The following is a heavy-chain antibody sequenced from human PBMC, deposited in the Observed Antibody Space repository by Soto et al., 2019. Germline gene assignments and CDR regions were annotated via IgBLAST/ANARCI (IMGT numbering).Heavy chain of an antibody. V-gene: IGHV1-69*12. D-gene: IGHD4-4*01. Sequence: QVQLVQSGAAVKKPGSSVKVSCKASGGTFSSYAISWVRQAPGQGLEWMGGIIPIFGTADYAQKFQGRVTITADESTGTAYMALSSLRSEDTAVYYCARDGGVYDYSPFDYWGQGTLVTVSS. CDR3: ARDGGVYDYSPFDY. CDR1: GGTFSSYA. CDR2: IIPIFGTA. J-gene: IGHJ4*02.